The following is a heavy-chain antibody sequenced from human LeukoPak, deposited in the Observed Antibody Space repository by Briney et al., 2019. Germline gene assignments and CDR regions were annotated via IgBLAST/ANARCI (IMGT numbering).Heavy chain of an antibody. CDR3: AKRIQMGMGSVDS. V-gene: IGHV3-23*01. D-gene: IGHD5-18*01. J-gene: IGHJ4*02. Sequence: GGSLRLSCAASGFTFSSYAMSWVRQAPGKGLEWVSVISAGGGTTYYTDSVKGRFTISRDNSKNTLYLQMNSLRAEDTALYYCAKRIQMGMGSVDSWGQGTLVTVSS. CDR1: GFTFSSYA. CDR2: ISAGGGTT.